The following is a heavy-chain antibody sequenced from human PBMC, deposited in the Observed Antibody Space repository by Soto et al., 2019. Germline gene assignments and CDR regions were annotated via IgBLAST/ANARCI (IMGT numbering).Heavy chain of an antibody. Sequence: GGSLRLSCAASGFTFSSYAMSWVRQAPGKGLEWVSAISGSGGSTYYADSVKGRFTISRDNSKNTLYLQMNSLRAEDTAVYYCVRDTYFSDSSGYTRCFDFWGQGALVTVSS. CDR1: GFTFSSYA. CDR3: VRDTYFSDSSGYTRCFDF. CDR2: ISGSGGST. J-gene: IGHJ4*02. V-gene: IGHV3-23*01. D-gene: IGHD3-22*01.